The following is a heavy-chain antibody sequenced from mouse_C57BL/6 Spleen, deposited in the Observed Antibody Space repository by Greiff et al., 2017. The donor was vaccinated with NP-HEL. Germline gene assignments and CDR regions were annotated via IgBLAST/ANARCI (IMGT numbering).Heavy chain of an antibody. CDR1: GFTFSSYA. J-gene: IGHJ4*01. V-gene: IGHV5-4*01. Sequence: EVQVVESGGGLVKPGGSLKLSCAASGFTFSSYAMSWVRQTPEKRLEWVATISDGGSYTYYPDNVKGRFTISRDNAKNNLYLQMSHLKSEDTAMYYCAREDYDGAMDYWGPGTSVTVSS. D-gene: IGHD2-4*01. CDR2: ISDGGSYT. CDR3: AREDYDGAMDY.